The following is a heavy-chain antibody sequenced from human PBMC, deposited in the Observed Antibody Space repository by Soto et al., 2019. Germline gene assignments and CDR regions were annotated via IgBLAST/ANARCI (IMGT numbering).Heavy chain of an antibody. D-gene: IGHD6-19*01. J-gene: IGHJ4*02. CDR2: ISAYNGNT. Sequence: ASVNVSCQASGYTFTSYGISWVRQAPGQGREWMGWISAYNGNTNYAQKLQGRVTMTTDTSTSTAYMELRSLRSDDTAVYYCARDASGGWYDWWGQGTLVTVSS. CDR3: ARDASGGWYDW. CDR1: GYTFTSYG. V-gene: IGHV1-18*01.